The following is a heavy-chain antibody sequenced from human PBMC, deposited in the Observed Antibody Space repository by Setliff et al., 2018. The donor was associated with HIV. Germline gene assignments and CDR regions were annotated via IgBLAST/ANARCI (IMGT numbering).Heavy chain of an antibody. CDR2: IDSNNGNR. CDR1: GYSLSTYA. J-gene: IGHJ6*03. D-gene: IGHD2-8*01. CDR3: VRLTADRTNYYYYMDV. Sequence: GASVKVSCKASGYSLSTYAISWVRQAPGQGLEWMGWIDSNNGNRNFAQKFRGRVTMTTDISTNIAYMEVRSLSSDDTAVYYCVRLTADRTNYYYYMDVWGKGTTVTVSS. V-gene: IGHV1-18*01.